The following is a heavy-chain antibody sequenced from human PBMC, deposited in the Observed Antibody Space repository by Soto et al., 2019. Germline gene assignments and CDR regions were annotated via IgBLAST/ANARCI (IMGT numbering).Heavy chain of an antibody. D-gene: IGHD2-15*01. Sequence: LRLSCAASGFTFSSYAMSWVRQAPGKGLEWVSAISGSGGSTYYADSVKGRFTISRDNSKNTLYLQMNSLRAEDTAVYYCAKDINRDIVVVVAATADYWGQGTLVTVSS. CDR1: GFTFSSYA. J-gene: IGHJ4*02. CDR2: ISGSGGST. CDR3: AKDINRDIVVVVAATADY. V-gene: IGHV3-23*01.